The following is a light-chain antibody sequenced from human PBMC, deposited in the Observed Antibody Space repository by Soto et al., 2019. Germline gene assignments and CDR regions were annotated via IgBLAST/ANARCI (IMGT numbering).Light chain of an antibody. V-gene: IGLV2-18*02. J-gene: IGLJ1*01. CDR2: EVT. Sequence: QSALTQPPSVSGSPGQSVTISCTGTSSDVGRYDSVSWYQQSPGTAPKLIIYEVTNRPSGVPDRFSGSKSGNTASLTISGLQAEDEADFYCSSYTSSSRYIFGTGTKLTVL. CDR3: SSYTSSSRYI. CDR1: SSDVGRYDS.